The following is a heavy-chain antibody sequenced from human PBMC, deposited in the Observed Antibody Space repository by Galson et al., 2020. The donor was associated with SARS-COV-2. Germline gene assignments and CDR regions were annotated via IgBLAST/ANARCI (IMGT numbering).Heavy chain of an antibody. CDR3: ASPYLAAASFFGAFDV. V-gene: IGHV3-48*03. CDR2: ISGSGTNI. CDR1: GFTFSTYE. Sequence: GGSLRLSCAGSGFTFSTYEMNCVRQAPGKGLEGVSYISGSGTNISYAASVKSRFTISRDNARSSLYLQMTSLRAEDTAVYYCASPYLAAASFFGAFDVWGLGTMVTVSS. J-gene: IGHJ3*01. D-gene: IGHD2-15*01.